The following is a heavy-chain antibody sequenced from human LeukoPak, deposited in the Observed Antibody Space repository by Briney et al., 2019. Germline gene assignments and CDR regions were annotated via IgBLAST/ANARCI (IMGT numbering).Heavy chain of an antibody. CDR1: GFTFSSYW. V-gene: IGHV3-74*01. Sequence: GGSLRLSCAASGFTFSSYWMHWVRQAPGKGLVWVSRINGDGSSTSYPDSVKGRFTISRDNAKNTLYLQMNSLRAEDTAVYYCARGSPAARTFDYWGQGTLVTVSS. CDR2: INGDGSST. CDR3: ARGSPAARTFDY. D-gene: IGHD2-2*01. J-gene: IGHJ4*02.